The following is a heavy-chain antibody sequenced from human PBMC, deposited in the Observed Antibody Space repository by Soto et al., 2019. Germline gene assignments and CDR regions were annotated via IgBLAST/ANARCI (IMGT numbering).Heavy chain of an antibody. D-gene: IGHD3-9*01. V-gene: IGHV3-23*01. Sequence: EVQLLEPGGGLVQPGGSPRLSCEASGFTFSGYAMSWVRQAPGKGLDWLSVISISGDSTHYADSVRGRFTISRDNSKSTLYLQMNSLRDEDTAIYYCAMPYDFLTGYYPYWGQGTLVTVSS. CDR1: GFTFSGYA. J-gene: IGHJ4*02. CDR3: AMPYDFLTGYYPY. CDR2: ISISGDST.